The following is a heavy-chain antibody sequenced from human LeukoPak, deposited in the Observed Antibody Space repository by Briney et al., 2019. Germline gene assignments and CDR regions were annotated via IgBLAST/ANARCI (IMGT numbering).Heavy chain of an antibody. CDR3: ARAPSEDSSGQVVHY. J-gene: IGHJ4*02. CDR1: GYTLTELS. D-gene: IGHD6-19*01. Sequence: ASVKVSCKVSGYTLTELSMHWVRQAPGKGLEWMGGFDPEDGETIYAQKFQGRVTMTTDTSTSTAYMELRSLRSDDTAVYYCARAPSEDSSGQVVHYWGQGTLVTVSS. CDR2: FDPEDGET. V-gene: IGHV1-24*01.